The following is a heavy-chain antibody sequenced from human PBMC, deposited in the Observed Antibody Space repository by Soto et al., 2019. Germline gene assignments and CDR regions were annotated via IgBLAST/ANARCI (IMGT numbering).Heavy chain of an antibody. D-gene: IGHD3-16*02. CDR1: GFTFSSYA. CDR2: ISYDGSNK. CDR3: ARAGPSPTSYYFDY. J-gene: IGHJ4*02. V-gene: IGHV3-30-3*01. Sequence: PGGSLRLSCAASGFTFSSYAMHWVRQAPGKGLEWVAVISYDGSNKYYADSVKGRFTISRDNSKITLYLQMNSLRAEDTAVYYCARAGPSPTSYYFDYWGQGTLVAVSS.